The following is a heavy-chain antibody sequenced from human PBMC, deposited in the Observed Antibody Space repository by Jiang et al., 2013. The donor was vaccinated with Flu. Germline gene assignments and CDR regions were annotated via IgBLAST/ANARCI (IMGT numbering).Heavy chain of an antibody. J-gene: IGHJ4*02. CDR3: AAHRGSTPGPYDD. V-gene: IGHV3-23*01. CDR1: GFTFSGKA. CDR2: INSDGST. Sequence: VQLLESGGGLVQPGGSLRLSCAASGFTFSGKAMNWVRQAPGKGLEWVSVINSDGSTDYADSVKGRCTISRDTSKNTLYLQMNSLRAEDTALYYCAAHRGSTPGPYDDWGQGTLVTVSS. D-gene: IGHD5-12*01.